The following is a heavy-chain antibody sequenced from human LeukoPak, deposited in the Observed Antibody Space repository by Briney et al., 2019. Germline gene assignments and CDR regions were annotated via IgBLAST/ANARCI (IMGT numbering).Heavy chain of an antibody. CDR1: GGSISSSSYY. Sequence: SETLSLTCTVSGGSISSSSYYWGWIRQPPGKGLEWIGSIYYSGSTYYNPSLKSRVTISVDTSKNQFSLKLSSVAAADTAVYYCARGRMGSGRYYFDYWGQGTLVTVSS. CDR2: IYYSGST. CDR3: ARGRMGSGRYYFDY. V-gene: IGHV4-39*07. J-gene: IGHJ4*02. D-gene: IGHD1-26*01.